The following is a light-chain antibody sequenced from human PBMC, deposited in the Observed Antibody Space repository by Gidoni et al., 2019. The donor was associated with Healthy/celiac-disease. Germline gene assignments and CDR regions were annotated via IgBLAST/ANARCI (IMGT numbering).Light chain of an antibody. Sequence: SYELTQPPSVSVSPGQTASITCSGDKLGDKYACWYQQKPGQSPVLVIYQDSKRPSGLPERFSGSNSGNTATLTISGTQAMDEADYYFQAWDSSTVVFGGGTKLTVL. CDR1: KLGDKY. CDR3: QAWDSSTVV. V-gene: IGLV3-1*01. CDR2: QDS. J-gene: IGLJ2*01.